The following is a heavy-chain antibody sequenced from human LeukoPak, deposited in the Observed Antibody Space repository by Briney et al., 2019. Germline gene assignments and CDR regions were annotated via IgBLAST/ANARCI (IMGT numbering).Heavy chain of an antibody. CDR3: ARQGYSSGDMDV. D-gene: IGHD6-19*01. Sequence: AGGSLRLSCAATGFTFSGYAMSWVRQAPGKGLEWVSSISDRGDSTHYADSVKGRLTISRDNSKNTLYLQMNSLRAEDTAVYYCARQGYSSGDMDVWGKGTRSPSP. V-gene: IGHV3-23*01. CDR1: GFTFSGYA. CDR2: ISDRGDST. J-gene: IGHJ6*03.